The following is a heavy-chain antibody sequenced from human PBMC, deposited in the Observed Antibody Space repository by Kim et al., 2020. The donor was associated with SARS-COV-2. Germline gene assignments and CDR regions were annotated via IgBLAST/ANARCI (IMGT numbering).Heavy chain of an antibody. CDR3: AEDNEGEKIVVVVAAMVAFDY. Sequence: WGSLRLSCAASGFTFSSYSMRWVRQAPGKGLEWVSAISGSGGSTYYAYSVKGRFTISRAYSKHTLYLQMNRLRAEDTDVYYCAEDNEGEKIVVVVAAMVAFDYWGQGTLVTVSS. V-gene: IGHV3-23*01. D-gene: IGHD2-15*01. CDR1: GFTFSSYS. CDR2: ISGSGGST. J-gene: IGHJ4*02.